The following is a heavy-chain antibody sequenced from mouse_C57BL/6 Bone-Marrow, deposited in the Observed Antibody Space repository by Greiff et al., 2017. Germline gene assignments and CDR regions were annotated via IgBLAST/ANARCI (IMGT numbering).Heavy chain of an antibody. J-gene: IGHJ3*01. Sequence: VQLQQSGAELARPGASVKLSCKASGYTFTSYGISWVKQRTGQGLEWIGEIYPRSGNTYYNEKFKGKATLTADKSSSTAYMELRSLTSEDAAVEFCARRDYRKRGFAYWGQGTRVTVSA. CDR3: ARRDYRKRGFAY. D-gene: IGHD2-14*01. CDR2: IYPRSGNT. CDR1: GYTFTSYG. V-gene: IGHV1-81*01.